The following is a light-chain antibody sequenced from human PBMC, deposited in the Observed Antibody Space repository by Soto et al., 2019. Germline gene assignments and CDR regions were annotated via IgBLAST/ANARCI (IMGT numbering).Light chain of an antibody. V-gene: IGKV1-39*01. CDR2: AAS. CDR3: QQSASTPYT. CDR1: QSISTH. Sequence: DIQMTQSASTLSASVGDIVTITCRASQSISTHLSWYQQKPGKAPKLLIYAASSLQRGVPSRVSGSGSGTDVTLTVNSLRPDDFATYYCQQSASTPYTFGQGTKVDI. J-gene: IGKJ2*01.